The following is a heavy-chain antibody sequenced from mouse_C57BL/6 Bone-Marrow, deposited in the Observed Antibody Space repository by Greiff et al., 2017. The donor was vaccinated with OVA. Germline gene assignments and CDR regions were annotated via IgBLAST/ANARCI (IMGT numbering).Heavy chain of an antibody. D-gene: IGHD1-1*01. J-gene: IGHJ4*01. Sequence: EVKVVESGGGLVQPGGSLKLSCAASGFTFSDYYMSWVRQTPEKRLEWVAYISNGGGSTYYPDTVKGRFTISRDNAKNTLYLQMSRLNSEDTAMYYCARHLRGSSLYAMDYWGQGTSVTVSS. CDR3: ARHLRGSSLYAMDY. CDR2: ISNGGGST. V-gene: IGHV5-12*01. CDR1: GFTFSDYY.